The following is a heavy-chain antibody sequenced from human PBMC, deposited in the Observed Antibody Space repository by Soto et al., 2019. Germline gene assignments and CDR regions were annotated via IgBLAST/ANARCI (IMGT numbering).Heavy chain of an antibody. CDR3: ARGLRHGGDYYYGMDV. D-gene: IGHD2-15*01. V-gene: IGHV1-69*13. Sequence: SVKVSCKASGYTFTGYYMHWVRQAPGQGLEWMGGIIPIFGTANYAQKFQGRVTITADESTSTAYMELSSLRSEDTAVYYCARGLRHGGDYYYGMDVWGQGTTVTVSS. CDR2: IIPIFGTA. J-gene: IGHJ6*02. CDR1: GYTFTGYY.